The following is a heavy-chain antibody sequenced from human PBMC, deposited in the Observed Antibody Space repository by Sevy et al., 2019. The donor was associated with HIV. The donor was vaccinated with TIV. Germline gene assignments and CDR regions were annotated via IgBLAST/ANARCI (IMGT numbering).Heavy chain of an antibody. V-gene: IGHV1-2*02. CDR2: IKPNSRGT. J-gene: IGHJ4*02. D-gene: IGHD2-2*01. CDR1: RYTFSDHL. CDR3: AITPPAAAMASWLYYFDY. Sequence: APVKVSCQASRYTFSDHLIHWVRQAPGQGLARMGWIKPNSRGTRLAQRFQGRVTLTRDASISTAFMELTRLQSDDTAVDYCAITPPAAAMASWLYYFDYWGQGTTVTVSS.